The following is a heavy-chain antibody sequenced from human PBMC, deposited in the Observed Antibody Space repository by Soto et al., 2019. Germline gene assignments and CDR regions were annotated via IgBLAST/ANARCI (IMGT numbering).Heavy chain of an antibody. Sequence: EVQLLESGGGLVQPGGSLRLSCAASGFTFSSYAMSWVRQAPGKGLEWVSAISGSGGSTYYADSVKGRFTISRDNSKNTLYLQMNSLRAEDTAVYYCAKGWFGEDHYYYYGMDVWGQGTTVTVSS. D-gene: IGHD3-10*01. CDR3: AKGWFGEDHYYYYGMDV. CDR2: ISGSGGST. V-gene: IGHV3-23*01. J-gene: IGHJ6*02. CDR1: GFTFSSYA.